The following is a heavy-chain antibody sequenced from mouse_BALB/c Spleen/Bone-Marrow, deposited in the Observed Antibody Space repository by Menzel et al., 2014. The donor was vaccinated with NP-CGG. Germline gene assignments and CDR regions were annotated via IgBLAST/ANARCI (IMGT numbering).Heavy chain of an antibody. Sequence: VQLQQSGAELAKPGASVKISCKASGYTFTNYWMHWVKQRPGQGLEWIGYINPSTGYTEYNQKFKDKATLTADKSSSTACMQLSSLTSEDSAVFYCATRAYDSSYGFAYWGQGTLVTVSA. CDR1: GYTFTNYW. V-gene: IGHV1-7*01. J-gene: IGHJ3*01. CDR2: INPSTGYT. D-gene: IGHD1-1*01. CDR3: ATRAYDSSYGFAY.